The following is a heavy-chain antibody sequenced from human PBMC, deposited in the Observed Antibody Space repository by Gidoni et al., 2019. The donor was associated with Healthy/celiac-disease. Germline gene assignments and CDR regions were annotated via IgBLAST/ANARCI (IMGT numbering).Heavy chain of an antibody. Sequence: EVQLLESGGGLVQPGGSLRLSCAASGFTFSSYAMSWVRQAPGKGLEWVSAISGSGGSTYYADSVKGRFTISRDNSKNTLYLQMNSLRAEDTAVYYCAKELRSIVGAHANDAFDIWGQGTMVTVSS. D-gene: IGHD1-26*01. CDR1: GFTFSSYA. CDR3: AKELRSIVGAHANDAFDI. J-gene: IGHJ3*02. CDR2: ISGSGGST. V-gene: IGHV3-23*01.